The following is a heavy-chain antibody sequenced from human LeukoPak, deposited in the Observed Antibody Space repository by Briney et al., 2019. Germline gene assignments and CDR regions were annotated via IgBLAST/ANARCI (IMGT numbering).Heavy chain of an antibody. D-gene: IGHD3-9*01. J-gene: IGHJ5*02. Sequence: PGGSLRLSCAASGFTFSSYAMSWVRQAPGGGLEWFSAISGSGGSTYYANSVKGRFTISRDNSKNTLYLQMNSLRAEDTAVYYCAKDRRLRYFEGWFDPWGQGTLVTVSS. CDR3: AKDRRLRYFEGWFDP. V-gene: IGHV3-23*01. CDR1: GFTFSSYA. CDR2: ISGSGGST.